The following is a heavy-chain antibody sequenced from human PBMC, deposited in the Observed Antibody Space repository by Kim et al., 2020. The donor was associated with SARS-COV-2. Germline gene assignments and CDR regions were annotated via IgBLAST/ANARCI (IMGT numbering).Heavy chain of an antibody. J-gene: IGHJ5*02. V-gene: IGHV4-39*07. CDR2: IYYSGST. Sequence: SETLSLTCTVSGGSISSSSYYWGWIRQPPGKGLEWIGSIYYSGSTYYNPSLKSRVTISVDTSKNQFSLKLSSVTAADTAVYYCARDRALWFGELFNNWFDPWGQGTLVTVSS. CDR1: GGSISSSSYY. CDR3: ARDRALWFGELFNNWFDP. D-gene: IGHD3-10*01.